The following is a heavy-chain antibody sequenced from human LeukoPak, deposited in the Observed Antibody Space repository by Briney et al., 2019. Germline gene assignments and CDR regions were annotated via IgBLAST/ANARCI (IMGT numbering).Heavy chain of an antibody. D-gene: IGHD3-9*01. CDR2: IKRDGKDK. V-gene: IGHV3-7*01. Sequence: PGGSLCLSCAASGFTFSSSCMTWVRQAPGKGLEWVANIKRDGKDKFYMDSVKGRFTISRDNAKNTLYLQMNSLRAEDTAVYYCARDEYDILTDYDYWGQGILVTVSS. J-gene: IGHJ4*02. CDR3: ARDEYDILTDYDY. CDR1: GFTFSSSC.